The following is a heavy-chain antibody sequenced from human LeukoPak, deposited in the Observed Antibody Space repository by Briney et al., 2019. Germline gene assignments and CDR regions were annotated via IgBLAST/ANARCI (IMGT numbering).Heavy chain of an antibody. D-gene: IGHD4-17*01. CDR2: ITGSGDFA. CDR3: TKRITATAPFDS. Sequence: GGSLRLSCAASGFTFSTYGISWVRQAPGRGLEWVSAITGSGDFAKYADFVRGRFTIPRDNSKNTVYLQMDGLRVEDTALYYCTKRITATAPFDSWGQGTLVIVSS. V-gene: IGHV3-23*01. CDR1: GFTFSTYG. J-gene: IGHJ4*02.